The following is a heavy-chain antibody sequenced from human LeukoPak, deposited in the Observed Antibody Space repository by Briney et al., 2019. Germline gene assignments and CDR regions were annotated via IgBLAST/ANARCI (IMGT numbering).Heavy chain of an antibody. J-gene: IGHJ6*03. D-gene: IGHD4-17*01. CDR2: IKQDGSEK. CDR1: TFTFSSYW. CDR3: ARSTTHPYYYYMDV. Sequence: PGGSLRLSCAASTFTFSSYWMSWVRQAPGKGLEWVASIKQDGSEKYFVDSLKGRFTSSRDNAKNSLYLQMNSLRAEDTAVYYCARSTTHPYYYYMDVWGKGTTVTISS. V-gene: IGHV3-7*01.